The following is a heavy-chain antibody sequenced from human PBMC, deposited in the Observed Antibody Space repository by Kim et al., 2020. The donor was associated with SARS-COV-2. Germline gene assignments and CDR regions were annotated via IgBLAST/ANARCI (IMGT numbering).Heavy chain of an antibody. CDR1: GTYVNSGGFS. J-gene: IGHJ4*02. D-gene: IGHD6-25*01. Sequence: SETLSLTCAVSGTYVNSGGFSWSWIRQRPGRGLEWIGYIYYSGTTYSNPSLETRVNISLHTSKNQFSLKLTSGTAADTAIYYCACDHGDGYKDWGRGTLV. CDR2: IYYSGTT. CDR3: ACDHGDGYKD. V-gene: IGHV4-30-2*01.